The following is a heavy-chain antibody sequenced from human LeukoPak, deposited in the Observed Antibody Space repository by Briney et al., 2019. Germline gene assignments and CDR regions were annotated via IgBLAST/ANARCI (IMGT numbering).Heavy chain of an antibody. V-gene: IGHV4-59*08. Sequence: SEILSLACTVSGGSISSYYWDWIRQPPGKGLEWIGYVSYTGTTNYNPSLNSRVTISVDSSKNQFSLELTSVTAADTAVYYCARHLMGSSWYGFDPWGQGTLVTVSS. CDR3: ARHLMGSSWYGFDP. J-gene: IGHJ5*02. CDR2: VSYTGTT. D-gene: IGHD6-13*01. CDR1: GGSISSYY.